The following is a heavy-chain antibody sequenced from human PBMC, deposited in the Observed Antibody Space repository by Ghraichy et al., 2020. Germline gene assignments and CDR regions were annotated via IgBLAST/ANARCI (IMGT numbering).Heavy chain of an antibody. CDR2: ISAYNGNT. J-gene: IGHJ5*02. CDR1: GYTFTSYG. CDR3: ARVLGVVIAIRGWFDP. Sequence: ASVKVSCKASGYTFTSYGISWVRQAPGQGLEWMGWISAYNGNTNYAQKLQGRVTMTTDTSTSTAYMELRSLRSADTAVYYCARVLGVVIAIRGWFDPWGQGTLVTVSS. D-gene: IGHD2-21*01. V-gene: IGHV1-18*01.